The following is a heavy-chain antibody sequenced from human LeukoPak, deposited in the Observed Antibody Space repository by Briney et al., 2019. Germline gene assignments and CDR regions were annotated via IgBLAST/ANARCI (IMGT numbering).Heavy chain of an antibody. CDR1: GYTFTNYG. CDR2: ISAYNGNT. CDR3: ARSHVVVVAAYFDY. D-gene: IGHD2-15*01. Sequence: GASVKVSCKTSGYTFTNYGISWVRQAPGLGLEWMGWISAYNGNTNYAQKFQGRVTITADKSTSTAYMELSSLRSEDTAVYYCARSHVVVVAAYFDYWGQGTLVTVSS. V-gene: IGHV1-18*01. J-gene: IGHJ4*02.